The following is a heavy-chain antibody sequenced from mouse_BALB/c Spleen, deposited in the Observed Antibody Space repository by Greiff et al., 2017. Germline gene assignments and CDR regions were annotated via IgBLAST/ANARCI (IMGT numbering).Heavy chain of an antibody. Sequence: VKLVESGAELARPGASVKLSCKASGYTFTSYWMQWVKQRPGQGLEWIGAIYPGDGDTRYTQKFKGKATLTADKSSSTAYMQLSSLASEDSAVYYCASAVVAKDWYFDVWGAGTTVTVSS. CDR3: ASAVVAKDWYFDV. CDR1: GYTFTSYW. D-gene: IGHD1-1*01. V-gene: IGHV1-87*01. CDR2: IYPGDGDT. J-gene: IGHJ1*01.